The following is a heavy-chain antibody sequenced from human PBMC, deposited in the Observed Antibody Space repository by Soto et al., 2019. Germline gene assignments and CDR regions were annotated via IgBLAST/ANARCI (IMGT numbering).Heavy chain of an antibody. CDR1: GYTFTDYW. J-gene: IGHJ6*02. CDR3: ARHPPYSGSSYYYYYGMDV. CDR2: IYPGDSDT. D-gene: IGHD1-26*01. V-gene: IGHV5-51*01. Sequence: GESLKISCKGSGYTFTDYWIGWVRQLPGKGLEWMGIIYPGDSDTRYSPSFQGQVTISADKSISTAYLQWSSLKASDTAMYYCARHPPYSGSSYYYYYGMDVWGQGTTVTVSS.